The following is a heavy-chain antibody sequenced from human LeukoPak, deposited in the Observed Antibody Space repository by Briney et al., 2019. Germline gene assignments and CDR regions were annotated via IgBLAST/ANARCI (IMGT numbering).Heavy chain of an antibody. Sequence: EGSVTDSCQATGYTFTAYYLHWLRQPPAQERAWMGGINPNRGGTTDAQKFQGRVTMTRDTSSITAYMELSRLRSDDTAVYCSARDQSTAADYWGQGTLVTVSS. CDR1: GYTFTAYY. V-gene: IGHV1-2*02. CDR3: ARDQSTAADY. CDR2: INPNRGGT. J-gene: IGHJ4*02. D-gene: IGHD2-2*01.